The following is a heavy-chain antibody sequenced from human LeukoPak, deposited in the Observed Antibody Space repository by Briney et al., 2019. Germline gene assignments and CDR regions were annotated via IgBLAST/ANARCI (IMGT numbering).Heavy chain of an antibody. D-gene: IGHD2-21*02. Sequence: SQTLSLTCAISGDSVSSNSAAWSWIRQSPSRGLEWLGRAYYKSKWYNDYAVSLKSRITINPDTSKNHFSLQLNSVTPEDTAVYYCTRGTLSCGGDCYYYWGQGTLVTVSS. J-gene: IGHJ4*02. CDR1: GDSVSSNSAA. CDR2: AYYKSKWYN. CDR3: TRGTLSCGGDCYYY. V-gene: IGHV6-1*01.